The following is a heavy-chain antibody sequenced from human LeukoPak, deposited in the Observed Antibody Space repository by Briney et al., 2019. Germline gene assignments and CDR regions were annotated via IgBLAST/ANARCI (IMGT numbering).Heavy chain of an antibody. CDR1: GFTFSSYS. V-gene: IGHV3-21*04. Sequence: PGGSLRLSCAASGFTFSSYSMNWVRQAPGKGLEWVSSISSSSSYIYYADSVKGRFTISRDNSKNTLYLQMNSLRAEDTAVYYCAKDQPQDYWGQGTLVTVSS. J-gene: IGHJ4*02. CDR2: ISSSSSYI. CDR3: AKDQPQDY.